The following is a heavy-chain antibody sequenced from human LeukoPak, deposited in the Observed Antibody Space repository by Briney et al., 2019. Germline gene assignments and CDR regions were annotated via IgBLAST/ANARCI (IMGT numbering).Heavy chain of an antibody. CDR2: INHSGST. J-gene: IGHJ4*02. D-gene: IGHD3-10*01. CDR3: ARRAMGSGSYYASFDY. CDR1: GESFSGYY. V-gene: IGHV4-34*01. Sequence: SETLSLTCAVYGESFSGYYWSWIRQPPGKGLEWIGEINHSGSTNYNPSLKSRVTISVDTSKNQFSLKLSSVTAADTAVYYCARRAMGSGSYYASFDYWGQGTLVTVSS.